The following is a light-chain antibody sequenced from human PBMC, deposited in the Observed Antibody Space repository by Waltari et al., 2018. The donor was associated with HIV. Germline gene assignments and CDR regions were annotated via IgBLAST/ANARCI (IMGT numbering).Light chain of an antibody. Sequence: DIQMTQSPSSLSASVGDRVTITCQASQGINIYLNWYQQTPGKAPKLLIYDASNLQTGVPSRFSGGVSGTDFSLTISSLQPEDFATYYCQQYDNLPYTIGQGTKLEI. CDR1: QGINIY. J-gene: IGKJ2*01. CDR3: QQYDNLPYT. V-gene: IGKV1-33*01. CDR2: DAS.